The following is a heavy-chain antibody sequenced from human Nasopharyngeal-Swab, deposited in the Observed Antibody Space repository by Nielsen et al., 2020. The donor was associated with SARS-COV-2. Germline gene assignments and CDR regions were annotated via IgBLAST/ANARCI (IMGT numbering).Heavy chain of an antibody. CDR3: ASMGTTVTSGSDY. Sequence: ASVKVSCKASGDTLSSYGITWVRQAPGQGLEWMGWITFYSGTTRYAQKFQGRVTLTKDTSTNSAYMELRSLRSDDTAVYYCASMGTTVTSGSDYWGQGTQVTVSS. D-gene: IGHD4-17*01. V-gene: IGHV1-18*01. CDR2: ITFYSGTT. J-gene: IGHJ4*02. CDR1: GDTLSSYG.